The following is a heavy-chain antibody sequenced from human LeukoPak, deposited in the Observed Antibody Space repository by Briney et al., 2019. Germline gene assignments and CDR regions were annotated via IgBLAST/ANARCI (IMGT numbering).Heavy chain of an antibody. D-gene: IGHD2-15*01. CDR1: GFTFSSYA. CDR2: ISGSGGST. J-gene: IGHJ2*01. V-gene: IGHV3-23*01. CDR3: AKGRGYCGGGSCYSGLAFDL. Sequence: GGSLRLSCAASGFTFSSYAMGWVRQAPGKGLEWVSAISGSGGSTYYADSVKGRFTISRDNSKNTLYLQMNSLRAEDTAVYYCAKGRGYCGGGSCYSGLAFDLWGRGTLVTVSS.